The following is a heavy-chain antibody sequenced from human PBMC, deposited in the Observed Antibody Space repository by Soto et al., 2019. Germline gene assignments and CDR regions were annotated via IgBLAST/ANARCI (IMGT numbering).Heavy chain of an antibody. Sequence: SETLSLTCIVSGGSLSSYYWTWIRQPTGKGLEWIGRIYTSGSTNYNPSLKSRVTMSVDTSKNQFSLKLSSVTAADTAVYYCAAYRSSLGTFDIWGQGTKVTVSS. V-gene: IGHV4-4*07. CDR1: GGSLSSYY. CDR2: IYTSGST. J-gene: IGHJ3*02. CDR3: AAYRSSLGTFDI. D-gene: IGHD6-13*01.